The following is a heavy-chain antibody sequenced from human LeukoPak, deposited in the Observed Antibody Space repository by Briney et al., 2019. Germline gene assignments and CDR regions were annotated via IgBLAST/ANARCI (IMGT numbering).Heavy chain of an antibody. Sequence: PGGSLRLSCAASGFTFDDYAMHWVRQAPGKGLEWVSGISWNSGSIGYADSVKGRFTISRDNAKNSLYLQMNSLRAEDTALYYCAKVLSSGWYQISYFDYWGQGTLVTVFS. V-gene: IGHV3-9*01. CDR1: GFTFDDYA. J-gene: IGHJ4*02. CDR2: ISWNSGSI. D-gene: IGHD6-19*01. CDR3: AKVLSSGWYQISYFDY.